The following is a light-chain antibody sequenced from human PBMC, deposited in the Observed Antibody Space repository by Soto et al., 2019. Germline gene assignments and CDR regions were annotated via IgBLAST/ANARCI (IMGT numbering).Light chain of an antibody. CDR2: RNN. CDR1: SSNIGNNY. J-gene: IGLJ2*01. V-gene: IGLV1-47*01. CDR3: AAWDDSLSGAV. Sequence: QSVLTQPPSASGTPGQRVTICCSGTSSNIGNNYVCWYQQLPGTAPKLLIYRNNQRPSGVPDRFSGSKSGTSASLAISGLRSDDEADYYCAAWDDSLSGAVFGAGTKLTVL.